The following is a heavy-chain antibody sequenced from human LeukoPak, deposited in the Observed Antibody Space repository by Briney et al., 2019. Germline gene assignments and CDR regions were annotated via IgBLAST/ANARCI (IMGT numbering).Heavy chain of an antibody. V-gene: IGHV1-8*01. CDR3: ARGNPHQDSSSEYVY. CDR1: GYTFTSYD. D-gene: IGHD6-6*01. J-gene: IGHJ4*02. CDR2: MNPNSGNT. Sequence: GASVKVSCKASGYTFTSYDINWARQATGQGLEWMGWMNPNSGNTGYAQKFQGRVTMTRNASISTAYMELSSLRSEDTAVYYCARGNPHQDSSSEYVYWGQGTLVAVSS.